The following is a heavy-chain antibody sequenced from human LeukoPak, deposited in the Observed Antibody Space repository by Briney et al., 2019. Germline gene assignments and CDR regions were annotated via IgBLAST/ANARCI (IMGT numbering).Heavy chain of an antibody. D-gene: IGHD6-6*01. CDR1: GYTFTSYG. CDR3: ARVAAARPGLSRSNWFNP. Sequence: ASVKVSCKASGYTFTSYGISWVRQAPGQGLEWMGWISAYNGNTNYAQKLQGRVTMTTDTSTSTAYMELRSLRSDDTAVYYCARVAAARPGLSRSNWFNPWGQGTLVTVSS. J-gene: IGHJ5*02. V-gene: IGHV1-18*01. CDR2: ISAYNGNT.